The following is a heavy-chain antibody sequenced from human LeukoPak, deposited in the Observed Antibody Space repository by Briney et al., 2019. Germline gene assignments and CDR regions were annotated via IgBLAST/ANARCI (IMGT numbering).Heavy chain of an antibody. D-gene: IGHD5-18*01. CDR1: GFTFSDYA. J-gene: IGHJ4*02. V-gene: IGHV3-23*01. CDR3: ANGLRTGYNYGYPDY. Sequence: QPGGSLRPSCAASGFTFSDYAMSWVRQAPGKGLEWVSSIGGSGGSAHYTDSVKGRFTISRGNSKDTLFLQMNSLRAEDTAVYYCANGLRTGYNYGYPDYWGQGTLVTVSS. CDR2: IGGSGGSA.